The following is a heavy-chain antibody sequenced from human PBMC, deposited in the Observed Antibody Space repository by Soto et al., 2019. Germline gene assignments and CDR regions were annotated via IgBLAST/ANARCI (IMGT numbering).Heavy chain of an antibody. CDR1: GFTFNSYW. CDR2: IKRDGSEK. J-gene: IGHJ5*02. CDR3: ARGWGLDP. Sequence: EVQLVESGGGVVQPGGSLRLSCAASGFTFNSYWMTWVRQAPGKGLEWVANIKRDGSEKYYVDSVKGRFTISRDKAKNSLYLQMNILRAADTSFYYFARGWGLDPWGQGSLVTFSS. V-gene: IGHV3-7*04. D-gene: IGHD1-26*01.